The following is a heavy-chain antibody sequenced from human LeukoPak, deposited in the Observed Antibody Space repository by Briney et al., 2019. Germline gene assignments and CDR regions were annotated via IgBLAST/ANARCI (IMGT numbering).Heavy chain of an antibody. V-gene: IGHV4-4*07. J-gene: IGHJ4*02. CDR3: ARDSACSSTSCYSFDY. D-gene: IGHD2-2*02. CDR2: IYTSGST. CDR1: GGSISSYY. Sequence: SETLSLTCTVSGGSISSYYWSWIRQPAGKGLEWIGRIYTSGSTNSNPSLKSRVTMSVDTSKNQFSLKLSSVTAADTAVYYCARDSACSSTSCYSFDYWGQGTLVTVSS.